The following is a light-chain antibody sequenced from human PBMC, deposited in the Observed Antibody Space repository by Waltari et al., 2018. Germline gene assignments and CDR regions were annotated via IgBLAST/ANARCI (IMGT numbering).Light chain of an antibody. CDR1: NVGSTT. Sequence: SFVLTQPPTVTVAPGKTARITCGGNNVGSTTVHWYQQQPGQAPLLVIFDDADRPSGIPEQFSGSNSGNTATLTITRVEAGDEADYYCQVWDGSTDHRVFGGGTKLTVL. J-gene: IGLJ3*02. CDR2: DDA. V-gene: IGLV3-21*04. CDR3: QVWDGSTDHRV.